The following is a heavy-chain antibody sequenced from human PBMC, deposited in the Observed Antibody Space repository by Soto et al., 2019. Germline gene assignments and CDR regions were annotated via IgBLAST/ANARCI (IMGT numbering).Heavy chain of an antibody. CDR1: GYSFSSNW. CDR2: IYPGDSDT. V-gene: IGHV5-51*01. D-gene: IGHD6-19*01. Sequence: XSLKISFKGSGYSFSSNWICWVLQMPGKGLEWMGIIYPGDSDTRYSPSFEGQVTISADKSISTAYLQWTSLKASDTAIYHCARLFGSGWSGFDPWGQGTLVTVSS. CDR3: ARLFGSGWSGFDP. J-gene: IGHJ5*02.